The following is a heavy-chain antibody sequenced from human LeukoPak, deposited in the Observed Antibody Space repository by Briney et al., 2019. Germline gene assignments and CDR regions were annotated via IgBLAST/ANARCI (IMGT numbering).Heavy chain of an antibody. CDR1: GFTFSSYA. J-gene: IGHJ6*03. D-gene: IGHD2-2*01. Sequence: PGGSLRLSCAASGFTFSSYAMSWVRQAPGKGLVWVSAISGSGGSTYYADSVKGRFTISRDNSKNTLNLQMNSLRAEDTAVYYCARTIVVVPAAIGWYMDVWGKGTTVTVSS. CDR2: ISGSGGST. CDR3: ARTIVVVPAAIGWYMDV. V-gene: IGHV3-23*01.